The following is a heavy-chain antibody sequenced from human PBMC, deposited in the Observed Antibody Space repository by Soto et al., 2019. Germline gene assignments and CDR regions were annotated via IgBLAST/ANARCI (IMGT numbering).Heavy chain of an antibody. J-gene: IGHJ5*02. CDR1: GFTFTSYA. Sequence: HPGGSLRLSCAASGFTFTSYAMSWVRQSPGEGLAWVSSINDSGDRTSYADSVKGRFTISRDNSKSTLYLQMNTLRAEDAALYYCVRDPQSSGWSYNWYDPWGQGTRVTVSS. CDR3: VRDPQSSGWSYNWYDP. V-gene: IGHV3-23*01. CDR2: INDSGDRT. D-gene: IGHD6-19*01.